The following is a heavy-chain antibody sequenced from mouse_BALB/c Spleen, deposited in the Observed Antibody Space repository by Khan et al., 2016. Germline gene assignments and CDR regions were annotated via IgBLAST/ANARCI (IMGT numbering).Heavy chain of an antibody. Sequence: QVTLKESGPGILQPSQTLSLTCSFSGFSLSTSGMGVGWIRQPSGKGLEWLAHIWWDDDKRYNPALESRMTISKDTSSNQVFLKIASVDTADTATYYCARIYYYGSSYFDYWCQGTTLTVSS. V-gene: IGHV8-8*01. CDR1: GFSLSTSGMG. CDR3: ARIYYYGSSYFDY. D-gene: IGHD1-1*01. J-gene: IGHJ2*01. CDR2: IWWDDDK.